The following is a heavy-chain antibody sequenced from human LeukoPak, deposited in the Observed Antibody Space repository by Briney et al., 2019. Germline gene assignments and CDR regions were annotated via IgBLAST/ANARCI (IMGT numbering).Heavy chain of an antibody. D-gene: IGHD6-19*01. J-gene: IGHJ4*02. V-gene: IGHV4-34*01. CDR3: ARSAVAGPRFRWFGPTEPSEHIPGNYFDY. Sequence: KSSETLSLTCTVSGVSVKSYYWSWIRQPPGKGLEWIGEINHSGSTNYNPSLKSRVTISVDTSRNQFSLKLSSVTAADTAVYYCARSAVAGPRFRWFGPTEPSEHIPGNYFDYWGQGTLVTVSS. CDR1: GVSVKSYY. CDR2: INHSGST.